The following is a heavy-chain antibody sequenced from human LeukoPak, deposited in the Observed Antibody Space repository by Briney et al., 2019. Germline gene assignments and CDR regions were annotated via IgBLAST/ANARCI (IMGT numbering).Heavy chain of an antibody. CDR3: AREGTSGTHLNWFDP. Sequence: SETLSLTCTVSGGSISSYYWSWIRQPPGKGLEWIGHIYGSGSTNYNPSLKSRVTLSVDTSKNQFSLKLSSVTVADTAVYYCAREGTSGTHLNWFDPWGQGTLVTVSS. CDR1: GGSISSYY. V-gene: IGHV4-59*01. J-gene: IGHJ5*02. D-gene: IGHD1-1*01. CDR2: IYGSGST.